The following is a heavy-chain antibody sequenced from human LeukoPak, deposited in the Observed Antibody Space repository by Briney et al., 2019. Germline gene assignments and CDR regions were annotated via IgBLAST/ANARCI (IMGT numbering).Heavy chain of an antibody. CDR1: GGSISSYY. V-gene: IGHV4-4*07. J-gene: IGHJ6*02. CDR3: ASSGVVAATSRIYYYYGMDV. Sequence: SETLSLTCTVSGGSISSYYWSWIRQPAGKGLEWIGRIYTSGSTNYNPSLKSRVTMSVDTSKNQFSLKLSSVTAADTAVYYCASSGVVAATSRIYYYYGMDVWAKGPRSPSP. CDR2: IYTSGST. D-gene: IGHD2-15*01.